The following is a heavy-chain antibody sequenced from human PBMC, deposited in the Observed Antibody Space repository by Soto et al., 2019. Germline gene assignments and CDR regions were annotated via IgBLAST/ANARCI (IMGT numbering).Heavy chain of an antibody. J-gene: IGHJ1*01. V-gene: IGHV3-23*01. D-gene: IGHD5-12*01. CDR3: AKDPRLRKGSFECFQH. CDR2: ISGSGGST. Sequence: GGSLRLSCAASGFTFSGYAMSWVRQAPGKGLEWVSAISGSGGSTYYADSVKGRFTISRDNSKNTLYLQMNSLRAEDTAVYYCAKDPRLRKGSFECFQHWGQGTLVTVSS. CDR1: GFTFSGYA.